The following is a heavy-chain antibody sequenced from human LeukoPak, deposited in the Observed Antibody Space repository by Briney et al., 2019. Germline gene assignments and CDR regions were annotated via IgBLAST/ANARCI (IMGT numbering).Heavy chain of an antibody. CDR1: GFTFSSYS. J-gene: IGHJ4*02. CDR2: ISSSNSYI. CDR3: ARVTEAPYYFDY. V-gene: IGHV3-21*01. Sequence: GGSLRPSCAASGFTFSSYSMNWVRQAPGKGLEWVSSISSSNSYIYYADSVKGRFTISRDNAKNSLYLQMNSLRAEDTAVYYCARVTEAPYYFDYWGQGTLVTVSS.